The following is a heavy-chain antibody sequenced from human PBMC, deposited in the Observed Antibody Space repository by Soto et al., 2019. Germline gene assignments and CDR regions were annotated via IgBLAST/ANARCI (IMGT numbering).Heavy chain of an antibody. Sequence: QVQLQESGPGLVKPSQTLSLTCTVSGGSISSGAYYWSWIRQHPRKGLECIGYIYYSGSTYYNPSLQSRVTISVATSENQFSLKLSSVTAADTAVYYCARYGTGSYYPTTFDYWGQGTLVTVSS. D-gene: IGHD3-10*01. J-gene: IGHJ4*02. CDR1: GGSISSGAYY. V-gene: IGHV4-31*03. CDR3: ARYGTGSYYPTTFDY. CDR2: IYYSGST.